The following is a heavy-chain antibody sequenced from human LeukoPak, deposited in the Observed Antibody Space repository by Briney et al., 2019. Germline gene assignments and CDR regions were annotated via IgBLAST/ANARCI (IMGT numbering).Heavy chain of an antibody. V-gene: IGHV3-23*01. CDR2: ISGSGGST. D-gene: IGHD6-13*01. CDR1: GFTFKSYA. CDR3: AKTRPLDSSSWSHGDY. J-gene: IGHJ4*02. Sequence: GGSLRLSCAASGFTFKSYAMSWVRQAPGKGLEWVSTISGSGGSTHYADFVKGRFTISRDNSKNTLYLQMNSLRAEDTAVYYCAKTRPLDSSSWSHGDYWGQGTLVTVSS.